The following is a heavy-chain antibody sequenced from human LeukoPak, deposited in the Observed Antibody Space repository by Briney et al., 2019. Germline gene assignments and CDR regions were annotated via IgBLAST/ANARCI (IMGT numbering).Heavy chain of an antibody. D-gene: IGHD6-19*01. CDR2: ISGSGGST. J-gene: IGHJ4*02. V-gene: IGHV3-23*01. CDR3: AKDLQWLVARFDY. CDR1: GFTFSSYA. Sequence: TGGSLRLSCAASGFTFSSYAMSWVRQAPGKGLEWASAISGSGGSTYYADSVKGRFTISRDNSKNTLYLQMNSLRAEDTAVYYCAKDLQWLVARFDYWGQGTLVTVSS.